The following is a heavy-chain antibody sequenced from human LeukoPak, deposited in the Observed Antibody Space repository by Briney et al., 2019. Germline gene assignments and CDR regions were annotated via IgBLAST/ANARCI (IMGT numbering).Heavy chain of an antibody. CDR1: GGSFSGYY. CDR3: AASSLAIFDY. CDR2: INHSGST. Sequence: SETLSLTCAVYGGSFSGYYWSWIRQPPGKGLEWIGEINHSGSTNYNPSLKSRVTISVDASKNQFSLKLSSVTAADTAVYYCAASSLAIFDYWGQGTLVTVSS. V-gene: IGHV4-34*01. J-gene: IGHJ4*02.